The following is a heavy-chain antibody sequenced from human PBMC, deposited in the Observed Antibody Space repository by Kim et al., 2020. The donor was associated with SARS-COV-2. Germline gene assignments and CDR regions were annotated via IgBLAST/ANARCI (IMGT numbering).Heavy chain of an antibody. J-gene: IGHJ4*02. V-gene: IGHV3-7*01. CDR3: ARGGLGGAFDY. Sequence: ENSNLEAGKGRFTIPRENAKNDLSRQMNSLRAEDTAMYYCARGGLGGAFDYWGQGTLVTVSS. D-gene: IGHD1-26*01. CDR2: EN.